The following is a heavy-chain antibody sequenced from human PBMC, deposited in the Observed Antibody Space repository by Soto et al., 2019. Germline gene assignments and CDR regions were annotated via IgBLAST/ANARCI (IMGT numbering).Heavy chain of an antibody. V-gene: IGHV3-33*01. CDR1: GFTFSSYG. CDR3: ARDGDTYGSGGDYFDY. CDR2: IWYDGSNK. Sequence: VQLVESGGGVVQPGRSLRLSCAASGFTFSSYGMHWVRQAPGKGLEWVAVIWYDGSNKYYADSVKGRFTISRDNSKNTLYLQMNSLRAEDTAVYYCARDGDTYGSGGDYFDYWGQGTLVTVSS. D-gene: IGHD3-10*01. J-gene: IGHJ4*02.